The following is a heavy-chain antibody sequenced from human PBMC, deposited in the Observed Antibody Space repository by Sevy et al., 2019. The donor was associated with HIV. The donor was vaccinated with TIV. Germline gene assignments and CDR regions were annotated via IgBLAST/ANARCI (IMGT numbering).Heavy chain of an antibody. D-gene: IGHD1-26*01. J-gene: IGHJ1*01. CDR2: TSYDGSHK. Sequence: GGSLRLSCTVSGFIFSNFAMHWVRQAPGMGLEWVAVTSYDGSHKYYADSVKGRFTVSRDNSRNILSLEMSSLTRDDTAVYYCARGENDDEFFQYWGQCTLVTVSS. CDR3: ARGENDDEFFQY. CDR1: GFIFSNFA. V-gene: IGHV3-30*04.